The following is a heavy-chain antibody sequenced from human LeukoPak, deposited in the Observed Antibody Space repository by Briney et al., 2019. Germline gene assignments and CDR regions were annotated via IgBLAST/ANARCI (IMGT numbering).Heavy chain of an antibody. D-gene: IGHD1-26*01. CDR3: VRQQTPHGNFDY. J-gene: IGHJ4*02. CDR1: GFTFSSYA. V-gene: IGHV3-13*01. CDR2: IGTAGDT. Sequence: GGSLRLSCATSGFTFSSYAMHWVRQATGKGLEWVSAIGTAGDTFYPGSVKGRFTISRENAKDSLSLQMNSLRAEDTAVYYCVRQQTPHGNFDYWGQGTLVTVSS.